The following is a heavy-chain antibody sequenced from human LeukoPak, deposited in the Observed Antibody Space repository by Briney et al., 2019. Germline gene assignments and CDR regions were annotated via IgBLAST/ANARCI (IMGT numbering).Heavy chain of an antibody. CDR2: ISGSGGST. Sequence: PGGSLRLSCAASGFTFSSCAMSWVRQAPGKGLEWVSAISGSGGSTYYADSVKGRFAISRDNSKNTLYLQMNSLRAEDTAVYYCAKDSRILLRGQRDAFDIWGQGTMVTVSS. J-gene: IGHJ3*02. CDR3: AKDSRILLRGQRDAFDI. D-gene: IGHD2/OR15-2a*01. V-gene: IGHV3-23*01. CDR1: GFTFSSCA.